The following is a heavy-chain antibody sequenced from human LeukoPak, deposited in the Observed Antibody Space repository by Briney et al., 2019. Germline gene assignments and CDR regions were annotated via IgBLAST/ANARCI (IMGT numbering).Heavy chain of an antibody. J-gene: IGHJ4*02. Sequence: GGSLRLSCAAPGFTFSSYAMSWVRQAPGKGLEWVSVISGSGDTTYYADSVKGRFTISRDNSKNTVYLQMNSLRGEDTAVYYCAKGIAVAGNSQYFDYWGQGTLVIVSS. CDR3: AKGIAVAGNSQYFDY. D-gene: IGHD6-19*01. CDR1: GFTFSSYA. V-gene: IGHV3-23*01. CDR2: ISGSGDTT.